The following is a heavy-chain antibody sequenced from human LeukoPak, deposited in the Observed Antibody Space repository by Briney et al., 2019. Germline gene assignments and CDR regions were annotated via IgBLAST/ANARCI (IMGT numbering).Heavy chain of an antibody. CDR2: INSDGSST. Sequence: GGSLRLSCAASGFTFSSYWIHWVRQAPGKGLVWVSRINSDGSSTSYADSVKGRFTISRGNAKNTLYLQMNSLRAEDTAVYYCARAYYDFWSGYQSAEYFQHWGQGTLVTVSS. D-gene: IGHD3-3*01. CDR3: ARAYYDFWSGYQSAEYFQH. J-gene: IGHJ1*01. V-gene: IGHV3-74*01. CDR1: GFTFSSYW.